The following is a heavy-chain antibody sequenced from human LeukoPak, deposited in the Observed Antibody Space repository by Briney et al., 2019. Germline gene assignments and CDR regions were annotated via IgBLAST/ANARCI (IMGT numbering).Heavy chain of an antibody. CDR2: IYYSGST. V-gene: IGHV4-39*01. D-gene: IGHD3-10*01. CDR1: GGSISSSSYY. Sequence: SETLSLTCTVSGGSISSSSYYWGWIRQPQGKGVEWIGSIYYSGSTYYNPSLKSRVAISVDTSKNQFSLKLSSVTAADTAVYYCARRQASYGSGSYGHDYWGQGTLVTVSS. CDR3: ARRQASYGSGSYGHDY. J-gene: IGHJ4*02.